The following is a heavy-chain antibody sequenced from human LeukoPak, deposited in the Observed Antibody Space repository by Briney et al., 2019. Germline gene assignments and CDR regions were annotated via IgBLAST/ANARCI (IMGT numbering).Heavy chain of an antibody. CDR2: ISYDGSNK. J-gene: IGHJ4*02. CDR3: AREGGYYDSSGYIDY. V-gene: IGHV3-30-3*01. Sequence: GGSLRLSCAASGFTFSSYAMHWVRQAPGKGLEWVAVISYDGSNKYYADSVKGRFSISRDNSKSTLYLQMNSLRAEDTAVYYCAREGGYYDSSGYIDYWGQGTLVTVSS. CDR1: GFTFSSYA. D-gene: IGHD3-22*01.